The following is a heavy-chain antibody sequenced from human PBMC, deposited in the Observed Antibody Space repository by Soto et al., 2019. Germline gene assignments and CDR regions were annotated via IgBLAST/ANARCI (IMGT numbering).Heavy chain of an antibody. D-gene: IGHD3-10*01. J-gene: IGHJ6*02. CDR2: IYYSGST. V-gene: IGHV4-59*08. CDR3: ARGSGSSRYYYYYGMDV. Sequence: QVQLQESGPGLVKPSETLSLTCTVSGGSISSYYWSWIRQPPGKGLEWIGYIYYSGSTNYNPSLKSRVTISVDTSKNQFSLKLSSVTAADTAVYYCARGSGSSRYYYYYGMDVWGQGTTVTVSS. CDR1: GGSISSYY.